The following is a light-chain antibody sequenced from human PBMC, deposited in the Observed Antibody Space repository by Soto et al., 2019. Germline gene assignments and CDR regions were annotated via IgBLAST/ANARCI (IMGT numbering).Light chain of an antibody. V-gene: IGKV3-20*01. J-gene: IGKJ2*01. CDR1: QSVSSSY. CDR3: QQYGNSPYT. CDR2: DAS. Sequence: EIVLTQSPGTLSLSPGERATLSCRASQSVSSSYLAWYQQKPGQAPRLLIYDASSRATGIPDRFSGSGSGTDFTLTISRLEPEDFAVYYGQQYGNSPYTFGQGTKLEIK.